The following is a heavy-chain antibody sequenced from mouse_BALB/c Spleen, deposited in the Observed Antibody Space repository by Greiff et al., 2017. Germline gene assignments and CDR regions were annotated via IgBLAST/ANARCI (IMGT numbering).Heavy chain of an antibody. CDR2: INSNGGST. J-gene: IGHJ2*01. V-gene: IGHV5-6-3*01. CDR1: GFTFSSYG. D-gene: IGHD2-1*01. CDR3: ARDGNYFFDY. Sequence: VQLKQSGGGLVQPGGSLKLSCAASGFTFSSYGMSWVRQTPDKRLELVATINSNGGSTYYPDSVKGRFTISRDNAKNTLYLQMSSLKSEDTAMYYCARDGNYFFDYWGQGTTLTVSS.